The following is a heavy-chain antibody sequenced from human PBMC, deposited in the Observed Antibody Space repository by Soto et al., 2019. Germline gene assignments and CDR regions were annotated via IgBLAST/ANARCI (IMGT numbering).Heavy chain of an antibody. V-gene: IGHV3-23*01. Sequence: GGSLRLSCAASRITFSSYAMSWVRQAPGKGLEWVSAISGSGGSTYYADSVKGRFTISRDNSKNTLYLQMNSLRAEDTAVYYCAKDILGYCSSTRDFCMDVWGQGTTVTV. J-gene: IGHJ6*02. CDR1: RITFSSYA. CDR3: AKDILGYCSSTRDFCMDV. D-gene: IGHD2-2*01. CDR2: ISGSGGST.